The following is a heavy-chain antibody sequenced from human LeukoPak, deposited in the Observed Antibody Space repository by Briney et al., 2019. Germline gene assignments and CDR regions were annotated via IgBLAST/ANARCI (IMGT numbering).Heavy chain of an antibody. J-gene: IGHJ4*02. V-gene: IGHV1-69*13. Sequence: SVKVSCKASGGTFSSYAISWVRQAPGQGLEWMGGIIPIFGTPNYAQKFQGRVTITADESTSTAYMELSSLRSEDTAVYYCARYCCSGGSCSYYFDYWGQGTLVTVSS. CDR3: ARYCCSGGSCSYYFDY. D-gene: IGHD2-15*01. CDR1: GGTFSSYA. CDR2: IIPIFGTP.